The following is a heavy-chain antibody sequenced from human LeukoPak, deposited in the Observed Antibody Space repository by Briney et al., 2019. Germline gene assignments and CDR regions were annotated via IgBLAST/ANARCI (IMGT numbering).Heavy chain of an antibody. D-gene: IGHD3-22*01. J-gene: IGHJ4*02. V-gene: IGHV1-18*01. Sequence: ASVKVSCKASGYTFTSYGISWVRQAPGQGLEWMGWISAYNGNTNYAQKLQGRVTMTTDTSTSTAYMELRSLRSDDTAVYYCARLDYDSSGYYYGPFDYWGQGTLVTVSS. CDR3: ARLDYDSSGYYYGPFDY. CDR1: GYTFTSYG. CDR2: ISAYNGNT.